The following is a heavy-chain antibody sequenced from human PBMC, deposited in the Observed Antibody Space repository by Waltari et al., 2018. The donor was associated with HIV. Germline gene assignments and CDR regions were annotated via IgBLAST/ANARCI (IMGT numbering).Heavy chain of an antibody. Sequence: QVQLVQSGSQLKKPGASVKISCKASGYTFNNYALHWVRQAPGQGLEWMGWIKPNSGNPTYAQGFTGRFVLSLDTSLTTTYLQINTLKPDDSAVYYCARSPAFWGQGTLVIVSS. V-gene: IGHV7-4-1*02. CDR1: GYTFNNYA. CDR2: IKPNSGNP. J-gene: IGHJ4*02. CDR3: ARSPAF.